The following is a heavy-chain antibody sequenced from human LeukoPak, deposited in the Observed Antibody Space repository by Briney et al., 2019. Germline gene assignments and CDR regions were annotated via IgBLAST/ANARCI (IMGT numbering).Heavy chain of an antibody. CDR3: TTHRDGHNPLDY. J-gene: IGHJ4*02. V-gene: IGHV3-23*01. CDR2: ISCSGGTST. CDR1: GFAFYYYA. D-gene: IGHD5-24*01. Sequence: GGSLRLSCGASGFAFYYYAMIWVRQALGRGLEWVSGISCSGGTSTYYADSVQGRFTISRDNFKNTLYLQMNSLRAEDTAVYYCTTHRDGHNPLDYWGQGTLVSVSS.